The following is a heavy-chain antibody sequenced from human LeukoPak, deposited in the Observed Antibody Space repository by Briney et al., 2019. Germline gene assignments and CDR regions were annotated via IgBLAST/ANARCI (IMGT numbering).Heavy chain of an antibody. Sequence: GRSLRLSCAASGFTFSSYGMHWVRQAPGKGLEWVAVIWYGGSNKYYADSVKGRFTISRDNSKNTLYLQMNSLRAEDTAVYYCAKDKGITMVRGVTEYYFDYWGQGTLVTVSS. D-gene: IGHD3-10*01. V-gene: IGHV3-33*06. CDR1: GFTFSSYG. CDR3: AKDKGITMVRGVTEYYFDY. J-gene: IGHJ4*02. CDR2: IWYGGSNK.